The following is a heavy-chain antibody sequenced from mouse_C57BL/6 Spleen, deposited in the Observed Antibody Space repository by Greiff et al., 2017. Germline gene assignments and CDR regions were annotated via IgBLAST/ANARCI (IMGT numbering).Heavy chain of an antibody. CDR2: INPNNGGT. CDR3: ARAGWLLPFDY. D-gene: IGHD2-3*01. Sequence: VQLQQSGPELVKPGASVKISCKASGYTFTDYYMNWVQQTHGKSLEWIGDINPNNGGTSYYHTFTGKATLTVDKSSSTAYMELRSLTSEDSAVYYCARAGWLLPFDYWGQGTTLTVAA. CDR1: GYTFTDYY. J-gene: IGHJ2*01. V-gene: IGHV1-26*01.